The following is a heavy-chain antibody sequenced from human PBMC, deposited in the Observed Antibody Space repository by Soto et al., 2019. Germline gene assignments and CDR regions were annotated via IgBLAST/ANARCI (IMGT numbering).Heavy chain of an antibody. D-gene: IGHD6-19*01. CDR1: GYSFTTFD. CDR2: IDTASGKS. Sequence: VPLVQSGAEVKKPGASVKVSCKASGYSFTTFDLHWVRKAPGQRLEWRGWIDTASGKSKYSEIFQGRVTISGDTSATTAYMERGTLRSESTAVYYCAVRRGWWSFDYWGQGTLITVSS. J-gene: IGHJ4*02. CDR3: AVRRGWWSFDY. V-gene: IGHV1-3*04.